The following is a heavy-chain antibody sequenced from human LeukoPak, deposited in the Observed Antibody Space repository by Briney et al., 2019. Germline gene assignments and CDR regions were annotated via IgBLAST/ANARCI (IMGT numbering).Heavy chain of an antibody. CDR2: MYYSGST. J-gene: IGHJ4*02. Sequence: SETLSLTCTVSGGSISSYYWSWIRQPPGKGLEWIGYMYYSGSTNYNPSLKSRVTISVDTSKNQFSLKLSSVTAADTAVYYCAREDYSYGLDYWGQGTLVTVSS. CDR3: AREDYSYGLDY. D-gene: IGHD5-18*01. CDR1: GGSISSYY. V-gene: IGHV4-59*01.